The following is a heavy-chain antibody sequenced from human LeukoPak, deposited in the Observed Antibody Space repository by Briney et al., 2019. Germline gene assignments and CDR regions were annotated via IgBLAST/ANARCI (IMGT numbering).Heavy chain of an antibody. CDR3: ARDIAAAGTGWFDP. J-gene: IGHJ5*02. V-gene: IGHV3-48*03. CDR2: ISSSGSTI. Sequence: PGGSLRLSCAASGFTFSSYEMNWVRQAPGEGLEWVSYISSSGSTIYYADSVKGRFTISRDNAKNSLYLQMNSLRAEDTAVYYCARDIAAAGTGWFDPWGQGTLVTVSS. D-gene: IGHD6-13*01. CDR1: GFTFSSYE.